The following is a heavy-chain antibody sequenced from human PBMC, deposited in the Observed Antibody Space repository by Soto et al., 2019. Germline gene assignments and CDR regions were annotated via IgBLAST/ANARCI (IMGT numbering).Heavy chain of an antibody. Sequence: QVQLVGSGGGVVQPGRSLRLSCAASGFTFSSYAMHWVRQAPGKRLEWVAVISYDGSNKYYGDSVKGRFTISRDNSKSTLYLQMNSLRAEDTAVYYCARVEMATIRAYSYYYYGMDVWGQGTTVTVSS. V-gene: IGHV3-30-3*01. D-gene: IGHD5-12*01. CDR2: ISYDGSNK. J-gene: IGHJ6*02. CDR3: ARVEMATIRAYSYYYYGMDV. CDR1: GFTFSSYA.